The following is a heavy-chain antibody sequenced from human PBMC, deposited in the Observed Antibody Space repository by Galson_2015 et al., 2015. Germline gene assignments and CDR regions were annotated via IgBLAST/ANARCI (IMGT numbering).Heavy chain of an antibody. CDR3: VKDTASNEHQDMVRRNRYFDY. CDR1: GFTFSSYA. D-gene: IGHD3-10*01. V-gene: IGHV3-64D*08. J-gene: IGHJ4*02. Sequence: SLRLSCAASGFTFSSYAMHWVRQAPGKGLEYVSAISSNGGSTYYADSVKGRFTISRDNSKNTLYLQMSSLRAEDTAVYYCVKDTASNEHQDMVRRNRYFDYWGQGTLVTVSS. CDR2: ISSNGGST.